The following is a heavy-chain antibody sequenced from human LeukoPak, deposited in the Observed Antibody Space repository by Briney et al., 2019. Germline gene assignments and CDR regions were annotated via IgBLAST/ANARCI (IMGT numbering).Heavy chain of an antibody. CDR3: ARDLAGPKGGY. CDR1: GGSISSSNW. Sequence: SETLSLTCAVSGGSISSSNWWSWVRQPPGKGLEWIGEIYHSGCTNYNPSLKSRVTISVDKSKNQFSLKLSSVTAADTAVYYCARDLAGPKGGYWGQGALVTVSS. D-gene: IGHD2-15*01. V-gene: IGHV4-4*02. J-gene: IGHJ4*02. CDR2: IYHSGCT.